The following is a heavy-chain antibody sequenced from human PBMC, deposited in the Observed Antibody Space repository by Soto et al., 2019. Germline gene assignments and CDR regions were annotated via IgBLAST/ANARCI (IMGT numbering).Heavy chain of an antibody. V-gene: IGHV3-53*01. CDR1: GFTVSSNY. CDR2: IYSGGST. CDR3: ASSTRPGRWFDP. D-gene: IGHD2-15*01. J-gene: IGHJ5*02. Sequence: GGSLRLSCAASGFTVSSNYMSWVSQAPGKGLEWVSVIYSGGSTYYADSVKGRFTISRDNSKNTLYLQMNSLRAEDTAVYYCASSTRPGRWFDPWGQGTLVTVPS.